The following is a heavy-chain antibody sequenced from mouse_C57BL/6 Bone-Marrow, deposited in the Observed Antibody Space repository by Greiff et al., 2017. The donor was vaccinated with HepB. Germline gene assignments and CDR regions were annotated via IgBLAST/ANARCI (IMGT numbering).Heavy chain of an antibody. J-gene: IGHJ4*01. D-gene: IGHD3-3*01. CDR2: INPYNGGT. CDR3: ARRDVGDAMDY. CDR1: GYTFTDYY. Sequence: VQLQQSGPVLVKPGASVKMSCKASGYTFTDYYMNWVKQSHGKSLEWIGVINPYNGGTSYNQKFKGKATLTVDKSSSTAYMELNSLTSEDSAVYYCARRDVGDAMDYWGQGTSVTVSS. V-gene: IGHV1-19*01.